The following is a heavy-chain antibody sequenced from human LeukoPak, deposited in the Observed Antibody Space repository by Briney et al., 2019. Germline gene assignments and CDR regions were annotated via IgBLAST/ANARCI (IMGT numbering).Heavy chain of an antibody. CDR2: LRGSGTYT. D-gene: IGHD3-10*01. CDR3: AKNYVSGSYYSFDY. Sequence: PGGSLRLSCAAYGFTFSSYAMTSVRQAPGKGLEWVSTLRGSGTYTKYADSVKGRFTISRDNSKNMLYLQMSSLRAEDTGLYYCAKNYVSGSYYSFDYWGQGTLVTVSS. V-gene: IGHV3-23*01. CDR1: GFTFSSYA. J-gene: IGHJ4*02.